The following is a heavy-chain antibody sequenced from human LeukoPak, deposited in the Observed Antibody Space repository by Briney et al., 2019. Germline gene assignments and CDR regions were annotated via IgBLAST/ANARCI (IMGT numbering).Heavy chain of an antibody. Sequence: GGSLRLSCAASGFTFSSYEMDWVRQAPGKGLEWVSYISSSGSTIYYADSVKGRFTISRDNAKNSLYLQMNSLRAEDTAVYYCARGDGGSYFSYYYYMDVWGKGTTVTISS. J-gene: IGHJ6*03. V-gene: IGHV3-48*03. CDR3: ARGDGGSYFSYYYYMDV. D-gene: IGHD1-26*01. CDR2: ISSSGSTI. CDR1: GFTFSSYE.